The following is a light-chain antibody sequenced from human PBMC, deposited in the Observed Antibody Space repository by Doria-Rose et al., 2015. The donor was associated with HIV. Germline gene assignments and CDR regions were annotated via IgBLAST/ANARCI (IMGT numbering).Light chain of an antibody. Sequence: EIVMTQSPGTLSLSPGERATLSCRASQSFSSTYLAWYQQKPGQAPGLLIYDGSTRATGTPDRFSASGSGTDFTLTINRLEPEDFALYYCHQYGTSWTFGQGTKVEI. J-gene: IGKJ1*01. CDR2: DGS. CDR1: QSFSSTY. V-gene: IGKV3-20*01. CDR3: HQYGTSWT.